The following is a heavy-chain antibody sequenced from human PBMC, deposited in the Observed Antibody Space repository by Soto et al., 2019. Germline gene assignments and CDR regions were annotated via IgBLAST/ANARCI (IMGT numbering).Heavy chain of an antibody. CDR3: AGTYGAADS. J-gene: IGHJ5*01. CDR2: ISSSGHMT. D-gene: IGHD2-8*01. Sequence: VQLVESGGGLVRPGGSLSLSCAASGFGFTFSNDYMNWIRQSPGKGLEWVASISSSGHMTFYAPSVNGRFTISRDNWMNSLYLQMNSLTVEDTGVYFCAGTYGAADSWGPGTLVTVSS. CDR1: GFGFTFSNDY. V-gene: IGHV3-11*04.